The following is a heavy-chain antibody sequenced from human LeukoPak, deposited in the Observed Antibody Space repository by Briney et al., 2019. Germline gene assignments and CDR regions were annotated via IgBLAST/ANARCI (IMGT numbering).Heavy chain of an antibody. CDR3: ARDSPGIVGATNY. J-gene: IGHJ4*02. Sequence: GGSLRLSCAASGFTFSSYSMNWVRQAPGKGLEWVSYISSSSSYIYYADSVKGRFTISRDNAKNSLYLQMNSLRAEDTAVYYCARDSPGIVGATNYWGQGTLVTVSS. CDR2: ISSSSSYI. CDR1: GFTFSSYS. D-gene: IGHD1-26*01. V-gene: IGHV3-21*01.